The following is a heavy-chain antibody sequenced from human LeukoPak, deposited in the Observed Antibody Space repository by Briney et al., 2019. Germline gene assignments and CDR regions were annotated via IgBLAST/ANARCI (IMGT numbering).Heavy chain of an antibody. CDR3: SRLYYYGSGSYYRPPRPSVFDY. D-gene: IGHD3-10*01. Sequence: SQTLSLTCAVSGGSISSGGYYWSWIRQHPGKGLEWIGYIYYSGDTYYNPSLKSRVTISVDTSKNQFSLKLSSVTAADTAVYYCSRLYYYGSGSYYRPPRPSVFDYWGQGTLVTVSS. CDR2: IYYSGDT. CDR1: GGSISSGGYY. J-gene: IGHJ4*02. V-gene: IGHV4-31*11.